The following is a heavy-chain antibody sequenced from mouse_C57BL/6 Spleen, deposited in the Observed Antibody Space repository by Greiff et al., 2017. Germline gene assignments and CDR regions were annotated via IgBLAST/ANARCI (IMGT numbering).Heavy chain of an antibody. CDR1: GYTFTDYY. D-gene: IGHD2-4*01. V-gene: IGHV1-76*01. J-gene: IGHJ3*01. Sequence: VKLMESGAELVRPGASVKLSCKASGYTFTDYYINWVKQRPGQGLEWIARIYPGSGDTYYNEKFKGKATLTADKSSSTAYMQLSSLTSDDSASYYWGSGDDDAGFAYRGQGTLVTVSA. CDR3: GSGDDDAGFAY. CDR2: IYPGSGDT.